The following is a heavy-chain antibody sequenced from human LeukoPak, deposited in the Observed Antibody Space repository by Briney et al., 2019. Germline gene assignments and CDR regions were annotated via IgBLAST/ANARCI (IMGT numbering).Heavy chain of an antibody. CDR2: ISGSGGST. Sequence: GESLRLSCAASGFTFSSYAMSWVRQAPGKGLEWVSAISGSGGSTYYADSVKGRFTISRDNSKNTLYLQMNSLRAEDTAVYYCARDHAPDRPGTFGGVIVHWGQGTLVTVSS. CDR1: GFTFSSYA. J-gene: IGHJ4*02. V-gene: IGHV3-23*01. D-gene: IGHD3-16*02. CDR3: ARDHAPDRPGTFGGVIVH.